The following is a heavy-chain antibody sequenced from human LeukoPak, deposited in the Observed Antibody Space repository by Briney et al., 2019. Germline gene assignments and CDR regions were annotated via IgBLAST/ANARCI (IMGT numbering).Heavy chain of an antibody. Sequence: SVKVSCKASGGTFSSYAISWVRQAPGQGLEWMGGIIPILGTANYAQKFQGRVTITADESTSTAYMELSSLRSEDTAVYYCARDSEVGSFYDFWCGYTPGWFDPWRQGTLVTVSS. J-gene: IGHJ5*02. V-gene: IGHV1-69*13. D-gene: IGHD3-3*01. CDR2: IIPILGTA. CDR3: ARDSEVGSFYDFWCGYTPGWFDP. CDR1: GGTFSSYA.